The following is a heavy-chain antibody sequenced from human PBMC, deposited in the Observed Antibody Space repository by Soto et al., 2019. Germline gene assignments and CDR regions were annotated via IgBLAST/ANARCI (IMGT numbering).Heavy chain of an antibody. D-gene: IGHD1-26*01. CDR2: INLRGGTT. J-gene: IGHJ4*02. V-gene: IGHV1-46*02. Sequence: QMQLIQSGAEVRKPGASVRLSCETSGYHFHQYYIHWVLQAPGQWLEWMGIINLRGGTTEYAHKFPVRVTVTGDTSTKTAYMEVRSLRSEDTAMYFCARGPEDSDVPRWDYWGQGTLVTVAS. CDR1: GYHFHQYY. CDR3: ARGPEDSDVPRWDY.